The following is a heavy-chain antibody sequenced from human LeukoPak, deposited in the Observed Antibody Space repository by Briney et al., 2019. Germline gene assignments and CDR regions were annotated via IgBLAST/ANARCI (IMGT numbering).Heavy chain of an antibody. CDR3: ARDGYSAYDRTYFLH. J-gene: IGHJ1*01. D-gene: IGHD5-12*01. CDR2: INPDSGGT. Sequence: EASVKVSCKASGYTFTSYYIHWVRQAPGQGLERMGWINPDSGGTNYAQQFQGRVTMTRDTSISTVYMDLSRLRSDDTAMYYCARDGYSAYDRTYFLHWGQGAPVTV. CDR1: GYTFTSYY. V-gene: IGHV1-2*02.